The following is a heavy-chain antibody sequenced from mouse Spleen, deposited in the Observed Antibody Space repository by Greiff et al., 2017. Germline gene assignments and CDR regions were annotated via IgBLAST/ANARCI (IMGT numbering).Heavy chain of an antibody. J-gene: IGHJ4*01. V-gene: IGHV10-1*01. CDR1: GFSFNTYA. CDR2: IRSKSNNYAT. Sequence: EVQRVESGGGLVQPKGSLKLSCAASGFSFNTYAMNWVRQAPGKGLEWVARIRSKSNNYATYYADSVKDRFTISRDDSESMLYLQMNNLKTEDTAMYYCVRHGTDAMDYWGQGTSVTVSS. D-gene: IGHD3-3*01. CDR3: VRHGTDAMDY.